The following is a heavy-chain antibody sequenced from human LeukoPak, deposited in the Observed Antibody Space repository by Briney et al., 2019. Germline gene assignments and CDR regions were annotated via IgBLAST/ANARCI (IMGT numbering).Heavy chain of an antibody. CDR2: VHKSGST. D-gene: IGHD1-26*01. CDR1: TDSITSNW. Sequence: SGTLSLTCAVSTDSITSNWWSWVRQPPGKGLEWIGEVHKSGSTNYYPSLQSRVTISIDKSKNQIALELTSVTAADTAVYYCAKEIVGAPTPGAYWGQGILVTVSS. CDR3: AKEIVGAPTPGAY. J-gene: IGHJ4*02. V-gene: IGHV4-4*02.